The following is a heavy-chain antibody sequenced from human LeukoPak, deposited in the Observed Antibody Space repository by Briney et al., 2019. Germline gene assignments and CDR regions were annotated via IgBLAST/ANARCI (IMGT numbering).Heavy chain of an antibody. CDR2: IKSKTNGETT. V-gene: IGHV3-15*01. CDR3: ATDSLVANF. J-gene: IGHJ4*02. CDR1: GLTFSNAW. Sequence: GSLRLSCAVSGLTFSNAWMSWVRQAPGKGLEWVGRIKSKTNGETTDYAAPVKGRFTILRDDSKNTVYLQMNSLKTEDTALYYCATDSLVANFWGQGTLVTVSS. D-gene: IGHD5-12*01.